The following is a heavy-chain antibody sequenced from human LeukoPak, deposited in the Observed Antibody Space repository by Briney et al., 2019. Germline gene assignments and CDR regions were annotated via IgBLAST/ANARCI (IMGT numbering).Heavy chain of an antibody. CDR1: GFTFSSYS. J-gene: IGHJ4*02. D-gene: IGHD3-22*01. Sequence: GGSLRLSCAASGFTFSSYSKNWVRQAPGKGLEWVSSISSSSSYIYYADSVKGRFTISRDNAKNSLYLQMNSLRAEDTAVYYCAKRKSYYYDSSGYHDYWSQGTLVTVSS. V-gene: IGHV3-21*01. CDR3: AKRKSYYYDSSGYHDY. CDR2: ISSSSSYI.